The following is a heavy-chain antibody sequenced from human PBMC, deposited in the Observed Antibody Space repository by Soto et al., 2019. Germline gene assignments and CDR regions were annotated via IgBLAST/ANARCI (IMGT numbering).Heavy chain of an antibody. CDR1: GGTFSSYA. Sequence: QVQLVQSGAEVKKPGSSVKVSCKASGGTFSSYAISWVRQAPGQGLEWMGGIIPIIEPPSYAQKFQGRVTITADEPTSKGYMELSSLRFEDTAVYYCASPPRLGYQYGMAVWGQGTTVTVSS. CDR3: ASPPRLGYQYGMAV. CDR2: IIPIIEPP. V-gene: IGHV1-69*01. J-gene: IGHJ6*02.